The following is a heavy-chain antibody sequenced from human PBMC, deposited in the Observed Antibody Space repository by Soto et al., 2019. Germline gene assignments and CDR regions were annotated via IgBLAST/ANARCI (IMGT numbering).Heavy chain of an antibody. V-gene: IGHV3-11*06. CDR2: ISSSSSHT. J-gene: IGHJ2*01. CDR1: GFAFSDYS. CDR3: AGTGDRWYIDL. D-gene: IGHD7-27*01. Sequence: QVQLVESGGGLVKPGGSLRLSCAASGFAFSDYSMSRIRQAPGKGLEWLSCISSSSSHTNYADSVKGRFAISRDNAKKSLFLQMNSLRADDTAVYYCAGTGDRWYIDLWGRGTLVTVSS.